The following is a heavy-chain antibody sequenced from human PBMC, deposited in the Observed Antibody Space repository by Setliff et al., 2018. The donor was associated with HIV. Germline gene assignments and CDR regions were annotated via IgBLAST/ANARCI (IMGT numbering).Heavy chain of an antibody. D-gene: IGHD3-3*01. V-gene: IGHV4-59*11. J-gene: IGHJ4*02. Sequence: PSETLSLTCTLSGGSISSHYWSWIRLPPGKGLEWIGTIYYNGNTNYNPSLKSRVAISVDTSKNLFSLKMNSVTPADTAVYYCARGIENFWSGYIRWGQGTLVTVSS. CDR3: ARGIENFWSGYIR. CDR1: GGSISSHY. CDR2: IYYNGNT.